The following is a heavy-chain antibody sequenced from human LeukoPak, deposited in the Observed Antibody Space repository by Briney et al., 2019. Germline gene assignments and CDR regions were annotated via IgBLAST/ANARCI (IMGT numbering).Heavy chain of an antibody. J-gene: IGHJ3*02. D-gene: IGHD4-17*01. V-gene: IGHV1-69*04. CDR1: GGTFSSYA. CDR3: ARGDDYESGASNAFDI. CDR2: IIPILGIA. Sequence: SVKVSCKASGGTFSSYAISWVRQAPGQGLEWMGRIIPILGIANYAQKSQGRVTITADKSTSTAYMELSSLRSEDTAVYYCARGDDYESGASNAFDIWGQGTMVTVSS.